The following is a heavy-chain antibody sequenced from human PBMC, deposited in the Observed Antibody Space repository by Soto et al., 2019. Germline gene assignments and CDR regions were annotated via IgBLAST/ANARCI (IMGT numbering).Heavy chain of an antibody. J-gene: IGHJ6*02. CDR1: GGSISSYY. CDR3: AIVHLELQYGMDV. V-gene: IGHV4-59*01. Sequence: PSETLSLTCTVSGGSISSYYWSWIRQPPGKGLEWIGNIYYSGSTNYNPSLKSRVTISVDTSKNQFSLKLSSVTAADTAMYYCAIVHLELQYGMDVWGQGTTVTVSS. CDR2: IYYSGST. D-gene: IGHD1-7*01.